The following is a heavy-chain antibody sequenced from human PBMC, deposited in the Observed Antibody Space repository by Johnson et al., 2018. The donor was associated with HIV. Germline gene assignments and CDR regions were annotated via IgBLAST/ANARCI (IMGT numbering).Heavy chain of an antibody. D-gene: IGHD2-21*01. CDR2: IWYDGSNK. CDR3: AGCGGDCLDAFDI. CDR1: GFTFSSYG. V-gene: IGHV3-33*03. J-gene: IGHJ3*02. Sequence: QVQLVESGGGLVKPGGSLRLSCAASGFTFSSYGMHWVRQAPGKGLEWVAVIWYDGSNKYYADSVKGRFTISRDNAKNSLYLQMNSLRAEDTALYYCAGCGGDCLDAFDIWGQGTMVTVSS.